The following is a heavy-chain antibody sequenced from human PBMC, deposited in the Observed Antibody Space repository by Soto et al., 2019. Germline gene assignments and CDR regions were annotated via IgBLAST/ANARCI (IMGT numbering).Heavy chain of an antibody. J-gene: IGHJ4*02. Sequence: GGSLRLSCASSGFTFSSYGMHLVRQAPGKGLEWVAVISYDGSNKYYADSVKGRFTISRDNSKNTLYLQMNSLRAEDTAVYYCAKEREMATITAFDYWGQGILVTVSS. CDR3: AKEREMATITAFDY. V-gene: IGHV3-30*18. D-gene: IGHD5-12*01. CDR1: GFTFSSYG. CDR2: ISYDGSNK.